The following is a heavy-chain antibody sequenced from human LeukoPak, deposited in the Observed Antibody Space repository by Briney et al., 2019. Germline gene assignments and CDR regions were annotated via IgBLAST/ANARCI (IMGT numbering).Heavy chain of an antibody. V-gene: IGHV4-38-2*01. CDR1: GYSISSDYY. D-gene: IGHD6-13*01. J-gene: IGHJ4*02. CDR2: ISPSGST. Sequence: SETLSLTCAVSGYSISSDYYWGWIRQPPGKGLEWIGSISPSGSTFYNPSLKSRVTISVDTSKNQFSLKLRSVTAADTAVYYCALSPLGAAGTWSGLFDYWGQGTLVTVSS. CDR3: ALSPLGAAGTWSGLFDY.